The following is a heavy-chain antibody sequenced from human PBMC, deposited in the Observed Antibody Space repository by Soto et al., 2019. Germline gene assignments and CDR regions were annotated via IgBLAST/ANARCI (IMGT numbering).Heavy chain of an antibody. J-gene: IGHJ1*01. Sequence: EVQLVESGGGLVQPGGSLRLSCVASGFTFSSYWMHWVRQAPGKGLVWVSSISNDGSSIYADPVKGRFTISRDNAKITLYLQMNSLRAGDTAVYYCARLPNKSPQNWGQGTLVIFS. CDR1: GFTFSSYW. CDR3: ARLPNKSPQN. V-gene: IGHV3-74*01. CDR2: ISNDGSS.